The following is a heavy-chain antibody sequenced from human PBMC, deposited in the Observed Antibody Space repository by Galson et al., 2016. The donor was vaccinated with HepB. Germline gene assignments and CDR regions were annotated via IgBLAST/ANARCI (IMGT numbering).Heavy chain of an antibody. Sequence: PALVKPTQTLTLTCTFSGFSLSTSGMCVNWIRQPPGKALEWLARIDWDDDKYYSTSLKTRLTVSKDTSKNQVVLTVTNMDPVDTATYYCARIRASYTWDYYFDYWGQGTPVTVSS. CDR3: ARIRASYTWDYYFDY. J-gene: IGHJ4*02. D-gene: IGHD1-1*01. V-gene: IGHV2-70*11. CDR1: GFSLSTSGMC. CDR2: IDWDDDK.